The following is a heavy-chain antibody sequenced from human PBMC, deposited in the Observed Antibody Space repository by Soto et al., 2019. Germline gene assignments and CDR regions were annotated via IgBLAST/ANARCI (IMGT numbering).Heavy chain of an antibody. D-gene: IGHD3-22*01. J-gene: IGHJ4*02. CDR3: AIDRYDDSSGYHELDY. Sequence: QVQLVQSGAEVQKPGSSVKVSCKASGGTFSSYAISWVRQAPGQGREWMGGIIPIFGTANYAQKFQGRVTITADESTSTAYMELSSLRSEDTAVYYWAIDRYDDSSGYHELDYWGQGTLVTVSS. V-gene: IGHV1-69*01. CDR1: GGTFSSYA. CDR2: IIPIFGTA.